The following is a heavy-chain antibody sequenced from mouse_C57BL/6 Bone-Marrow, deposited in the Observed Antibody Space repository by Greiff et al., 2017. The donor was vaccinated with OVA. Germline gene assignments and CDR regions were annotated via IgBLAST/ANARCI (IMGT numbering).Heavy chain of an antibody. Sequence: QVHVKQPGAELVRPGSSVKLSCKASGYTFTSYWMPWVKQRPIQGLEWIGNIDTSDSENHYNQKFKDKATLTVDKYSSTAYMQLSSLPSTDSAVYYSALFISTMDCWGQGTTLTVTS. V-gene: IGHV1-52*01. CDR3: ALFISTMDC. CDR2: IDTSDSEN. J-gene: IGHJ2*01. CDR1: GYTFTSYW. D-gene: IGHD1-1*01.